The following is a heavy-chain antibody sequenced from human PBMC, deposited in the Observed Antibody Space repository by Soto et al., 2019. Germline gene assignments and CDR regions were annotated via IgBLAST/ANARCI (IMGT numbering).Heavy chain of an antibody. CDR2: IKQDGSEK. Sequence: GGSLRLSCAASGFTFSSYWMSWVRQAPGKGLEWVANIKQDGSEKYYVDSVKGRFTISRDNAKNSLYLQMNGLRAEDTAVYYCAREALAVAGYYFDYWGQGTLVTVSS. V-gene: IGHV3-7*01. CDR1: GFTFSSYW. D-gene: IGHD6-19*01. J-gene: IGHJ4*02. CDR3: AREALAVAGYYFDY.